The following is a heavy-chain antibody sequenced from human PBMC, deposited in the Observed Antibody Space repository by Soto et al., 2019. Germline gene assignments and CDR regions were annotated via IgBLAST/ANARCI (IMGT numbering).Heavy chain of an antibody. Sequence: PSETLSLTCTVSGGSISSGGYYWSWIRQHPGKGLEWIGYIYYSGSTYYNPSLKSRVTISVDTSKNQFSLKLSSVTAADTAVYYCARSGLQLWFGDVGRPFDYWGQGTLVTVSS. CDR1: GGSISSGGYY. CDR3: ARSGLQLWFGDVGRPFDY. J-gene: IGHJ4*02. CDR2: IYYSGST. V-gene: IGHV4-31*03. D-gene: IGHD3-10*01.